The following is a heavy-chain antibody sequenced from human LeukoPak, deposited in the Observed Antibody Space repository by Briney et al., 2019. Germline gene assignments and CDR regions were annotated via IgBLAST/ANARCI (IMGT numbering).Heavy chain of an antibody. CDR3: AKGLNPNTIFGVVYNWFDP. CDR2: ISGSGGST. D-gene: IGHD3-3*01. V-gene: IGHV3-23*01. J-gene: IGHJ5*02. CDR1: GFTFSSYA. Sequence: GGSLRLSCAASGFTFSSYAMSWVRQAPGKGLEWVSAISGSGGSTYYADSVKGRFTISRDNSKNTLYLQMNSLRAEDTAVYYCAKGLNPNTIFGVVYNWFDPWGQGTLVTVSS.